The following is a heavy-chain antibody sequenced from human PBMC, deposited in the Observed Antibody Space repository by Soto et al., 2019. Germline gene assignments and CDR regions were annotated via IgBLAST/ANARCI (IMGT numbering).Heavy chain of an antibody. D-gene: IGHD4-4*01. Sequence: SETLSLTCTVSGGSITSYYWGWIRQPPGKGLERIGSIYYSGSSYYNPSLKSRVTISVDTSKNQFSLKLSSVTAADTAFYYCARQRLQYLHYYYYGMDVWGQGTTVTVSS. CDR3: ARQRLQYLHYYYYGMDV. CDR1: GGSITSYY. CDR2: IYYSGSS. J-gene: IGHJ6*02. V-gene: IGHV4-39*01.